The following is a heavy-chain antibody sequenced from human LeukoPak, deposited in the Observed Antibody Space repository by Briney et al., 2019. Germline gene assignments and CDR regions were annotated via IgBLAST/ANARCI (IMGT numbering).Heavy chain of an antibody. CDR2: ISSSGSTI. J-gene: IGHJ4*02. V-gene: IGHV3-11*01. CDR1: GFTSSDYY. D-gene: IGHD2-2*01. CDR3: ARGRYQLLLFDY. Sequence: GGSLRLACAASGFTSSDYYMSWIRQAPGKGLEWVSYISSSGSTIYYADSVKGRFTISRDNAKNSLYLQMNSLRAEDTAVYYCARGRYQLLLFDYWGQGTLVTVSS.